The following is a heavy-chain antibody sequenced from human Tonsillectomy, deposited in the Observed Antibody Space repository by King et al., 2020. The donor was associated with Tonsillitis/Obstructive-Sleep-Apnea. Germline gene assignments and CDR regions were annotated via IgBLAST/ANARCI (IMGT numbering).Heavy chain of an antibody. CDR3: ARAPSDFWSGYPFDY. CDR2: ISSSGSTI. CDR1: GFTFSSYE. V-gene: IGHV3-48*03. Sequence: VQLVESGGGLVQPGGSLRLSCAASGFTFSSYEMNWVRQAPGKGLEWVSYISSSGSTIYYADSVKGRFTISRDNAKNSLYLQMNSLRAEDTAVYYCARAPSDFWSGYPFDYWGQGILVTVSS. D-gene: IGHD3-3*01. J-gene: IGHJ4*02.